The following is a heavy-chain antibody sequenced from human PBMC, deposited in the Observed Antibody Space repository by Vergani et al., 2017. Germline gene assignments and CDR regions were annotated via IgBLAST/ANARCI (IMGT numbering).Heavy chain of an antibody. CDR2: INHSGRT. CDR1: GGSFSGYY. J-gene: IGHJ4*02. V-gene: IGHV4-34*01. CDR3: ARTAVVVAAIDY. D-gene: IGHD2-15*01. Sequence: QVQLQQWGAGLLKPSETLSLTCAVYGGSFSGYYWSWIRQPPGKGLEWIGEINHSGRTNYNPSLKSRVTISVDTSKNQFSLKLSSVTAADTAVYYCARTAVVVAAIDYWGQGTLVTVSS.